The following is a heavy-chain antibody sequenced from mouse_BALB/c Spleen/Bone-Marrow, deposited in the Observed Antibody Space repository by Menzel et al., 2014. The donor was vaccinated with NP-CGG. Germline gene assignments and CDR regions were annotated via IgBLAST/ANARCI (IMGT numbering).Heavy chain of an antibody. CDR2: INPSTGYT. CDR1: GYTFTSYW. J-gene: IGHJ3*01. Sequence: VQLQQSGAELAKPGASVKMSCKASGYTFTSYWMHWVKQRPGQGLEWIGYINPSTGYTEYNQKFKDKATLTADKSSSTAYMQLSSLTSKDSAVYYCAREGGYYSSLFAYWGQGTLVTVSA. V-gene: IGHV1-7*01. CDR3: AREGGYYSSLFAY. D-gene: IGHD2-12*01.